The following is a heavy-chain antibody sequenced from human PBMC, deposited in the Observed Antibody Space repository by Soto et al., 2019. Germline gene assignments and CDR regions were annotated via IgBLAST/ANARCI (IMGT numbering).Heavy chain of an antibody. Sequence: ASVKVSCKASGYTFTSYAMHWVRQAPGQRLEWMGWINAGNGNTKYSQKFQGRVTITRDTSASTAYMELSSLRSEDTAVYYCERDGRFFDWLPAHGGQGPRFTFSS. D-gene: IGHD3-9*01. CDR2: INAGNGNT. CDR3: ERDGRFFDWLPAH. J-gene: IGHJ4*02. CDR1: GYTFTSYA. V-gene: IGHV1-3*01.